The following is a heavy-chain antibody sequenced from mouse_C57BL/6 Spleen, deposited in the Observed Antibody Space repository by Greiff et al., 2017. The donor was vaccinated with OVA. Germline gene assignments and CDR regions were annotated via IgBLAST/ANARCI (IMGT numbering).Heavy chain of an antibody. Sequence: VQLKESGGGLVKPGGSLKLSCAASGFTFSSYAMSWVRQTPEKRLEWVATISDGGSYTYYPDNVKGRFTISRDNAKNNLYLQMSHLKSEDTAMYYCARVYSKNAMDYWGQGTSVTVSS. CDR2: ISDGGSYT. D-gene: IGHD2-5*01. J-gene: IGHJ4*01. CDR1: GFTFSSYA. CDR3: ARVYSKNAMDY. V-gene: IGHV5-4*01.